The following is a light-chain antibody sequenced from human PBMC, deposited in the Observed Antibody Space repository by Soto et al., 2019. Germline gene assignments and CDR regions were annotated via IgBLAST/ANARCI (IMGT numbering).Light chain of an antibody. V-gene: IGKV1-8*01. Sequence: AIRMTQSPSSFSASTGDRVTITCRASQGISSYLAWYQQKPGKAPKLLIYAASTLQSGVPSRFSCSGSWTDFTLTISCLQSEDFATYYCQQYYSYQLTFGGGTKVEIK. CDR1: QGISSY. J-gene: IGKJ4*01. CDR3: QQYYSYQLT. CDR2: AAS.